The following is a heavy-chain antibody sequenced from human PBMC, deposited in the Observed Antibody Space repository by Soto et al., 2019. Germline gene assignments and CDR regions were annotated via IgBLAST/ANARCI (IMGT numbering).Heavy chain of an antibody. J-gene: IGHJ4*02. CDR3: ARGRGYNPKFDY. D-gene: IGHD5-18*01. CDR2: IYYSGST. V-gene: IGHV4-31*03. Sequence: QVQLQESGPGLVKPSQTLSLTCTVSGGSISSGGYYWTWIRQHPGKGLECIGYIYYSGSTYYTPSLRSRVNISVNTSSNQFSLKLNSVTAADTAVYFCARGRGYNPKFDYWGQGTLVTVSS. CDR1: GGSISSGGYY.